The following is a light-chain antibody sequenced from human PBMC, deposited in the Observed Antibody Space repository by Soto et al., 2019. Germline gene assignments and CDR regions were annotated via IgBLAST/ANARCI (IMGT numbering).Light chain of an antibody. Sequence: EIVLTQSPGTLSLSPGDRATLSCTASQSLSSSYLAWYQQKPGQAPRLLIYGATSRATGIPDRFSGSGSGTDLTLTITRLEPEDFAVYYCQQYGPSATWTFGLGTKVENK. CDR1: QSLSSSY. CDR2: GAT. CDR3: QQYGPSATWT. V-gene: IGKV3-20*01. J-gene: IGKJ1*01.